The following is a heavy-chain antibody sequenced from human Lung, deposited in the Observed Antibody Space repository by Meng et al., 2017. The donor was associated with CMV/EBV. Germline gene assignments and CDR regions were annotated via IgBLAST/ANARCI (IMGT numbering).Heavy chain of an antibody. CDR2: IYYSGTT. V-gene: IGHV4-39*07. CDR3: ARDGYYDFWSGQYKPSNWFDP. Sequence: SXTXSLXCTVSGGSVSSTNSYWGWLRQPPGKGLEWIGTIYYSGTTHYNPSLKSRVTISVDTSKNQFSLKLNSVTAADTAVYFCARDGYYDFWSGQYKPSNWFDPWGQGTLVTVSS. J-gene: IGHJ5*02. D-gene: IGHD3-3*01. CDR1: GGSVSSTNSY.